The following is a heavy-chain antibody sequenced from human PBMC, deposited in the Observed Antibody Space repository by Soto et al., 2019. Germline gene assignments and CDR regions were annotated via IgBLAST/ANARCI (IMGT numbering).Heavy chain of an antibody. D-gene: IGHD2-2*01. Sequence: SVKVSCKASGGTFSSYAISWVRQAPGQGLEWMGGIIPIFGTANYAQKFQGRVTITADESTSTAYMELSSLRSEDTAVYYCAREGGKDIVVVPAAIYYGMDVWGQRTTVTVSS. J-gene: IGHJ6*02. CDR2: IIPIFGTA. CDR3: AREGGKDIVVVPAAIYYGMDV. CDR1: GGTFSSYA. V-gene: IGHV1-69*13.